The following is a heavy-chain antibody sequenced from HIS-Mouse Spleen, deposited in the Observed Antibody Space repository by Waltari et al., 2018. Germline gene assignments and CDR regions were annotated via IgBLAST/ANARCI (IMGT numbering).Heavy chain of an antibody. CDR1: GSTFPSYD. J-gene: IGHJ4*02. CDR3: ARGHDYSNYFDY. V-gene: IGHV1-8*01. D-gene: IGHD4-4*01. CDR2: MNPNSGNT. Sequence: QVQLVQSGAEVKKPGASVKVSCKASGSTFPSYDTNWVRQATGQGLEWMGWMNPNSGNTGYAQKFQGRVTMTRNTSISTAYMELNSLRSEDTAVYYCARGHDYSNYFDYWGQGTLVTVSS.